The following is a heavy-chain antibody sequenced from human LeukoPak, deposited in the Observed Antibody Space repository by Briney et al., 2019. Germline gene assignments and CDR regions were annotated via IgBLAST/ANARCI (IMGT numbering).Heavy chain of an antibody. CDR3: AKDKRVFYGEDY. Sequence: GGSLRLSCAASGFTFSSYSMNWVRQAPGKGLEWVSAISGSGGSTYYADSVKGRFTISRDNSKNTLYLQMNSLRAEDTAVYYCAKDKRVFYGEDYWGQGTLVTVSS. D-gene: IGHD4-17*01. CDR1: GFTFSSYS. CDR2: ISGSGGST. V-gene: IGHV3-23*01. J-gene: IGHJ4*02.